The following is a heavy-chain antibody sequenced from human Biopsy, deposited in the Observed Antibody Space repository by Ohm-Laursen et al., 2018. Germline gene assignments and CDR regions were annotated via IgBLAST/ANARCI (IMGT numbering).Heavy chain of an antibody. CDR1: GFNFDDFA. D-gene: IGHD6-19*01. J-gene: IGHJ4*02. CDR3: AKDTFADLRGPSGWYGVDY. CDR2: ISWNSNNI. Sequence: SLRLSCTASGFNFDDFAMHWVRQTPGKGLEWVSGISWNSNNIVYADSVKGRFTISRDNARNSLYLQIKSLRTEDAAFHYCAKDTFADLRGPSGWYGVDYWGQGTMVTVSS. V-gene: IGHV3-9*01.